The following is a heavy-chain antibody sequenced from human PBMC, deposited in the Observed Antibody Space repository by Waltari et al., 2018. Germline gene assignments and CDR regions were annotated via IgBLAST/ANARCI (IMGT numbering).Heavy chain of an antibody. CDR3: ARGQIVLMGDAKEGPAFDI. V-gene: IGHV1-69*01. Sequence: QVQLVQSGAEVKKPGSSVKVSCKASGGTFSSYAISWVRQAPGQGLEWMGGMIPIFGTTNYGQKVQDRVTITADESTSTAYMEMSSLRSEDTAVYYGARGQIVLMGDAKEGPAFDIWGQGTMVTVSS. D-gene: IGHD2-8*01. CDR1: GGTFSSYA. J-gene: IGHJ3*02. CDR2: MIPIFGTT.